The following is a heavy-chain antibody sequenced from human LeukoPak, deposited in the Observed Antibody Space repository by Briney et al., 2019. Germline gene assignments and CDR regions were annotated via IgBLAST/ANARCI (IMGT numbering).Heavy chain of an antibody. CDR2: ISGSGGSI. D-gene: IGHD5-24*01. V-gene: IGHV3-23*01. Sequence: GGSLRLSCAASGFTFSSYAMSWVRQAPGKGLEWVSSISGSGGSIYYVDSVEGRFTISRDNSKNTLYLQMNSLRAEDTAVYYCAKDRGDGYNYDGFEIWGQGTMVTVSS. CDR3: AKDRGDGYNYDGFEI. CDR1: GFTFSSYA. J-gene: IGHJ3*02.